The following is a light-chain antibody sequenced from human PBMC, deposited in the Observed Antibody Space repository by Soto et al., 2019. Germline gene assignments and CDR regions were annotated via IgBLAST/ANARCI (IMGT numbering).Light chain of an antibody. CDR1: QSFGSN. Sequence: EIVMTQSPATLFVSPGESATLSCRASQSFGSNLAWYQQKPGQAPRLLIFDTSTRATGVPARFSGSGSGTEFTLTISSLQSEDFAVYYCQQYNNWPPTWTFGQGPKVDIK. J-gene: IGKJ1*01. V-gene: IGKV3-15*01. CDR2: DTS. CDR3: QQYNNWPPTWT.